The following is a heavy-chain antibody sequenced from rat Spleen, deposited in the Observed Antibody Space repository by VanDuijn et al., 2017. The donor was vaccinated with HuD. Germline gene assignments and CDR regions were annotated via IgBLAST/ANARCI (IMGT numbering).Heavy chain of an antibody. CDR2: INKDSYTI. V-gene: IGHV4-2*01. CDR1: GFNFNDYW. CDR3: VTGRLGVEG. J-gene: IGHJ2*01. Sequence: EVKLVESGGGLVQPGRSLKLSCAASGFNFNDYWMGWVRQAPGKGLQWIGEINKDSYTINYAPSLKDKFTISRDNAQNTLFLQMNKLGSEDTAIYYWVTGRLGVEGWGQGVMVTVSS. D-gene: IGHD4-3*01.